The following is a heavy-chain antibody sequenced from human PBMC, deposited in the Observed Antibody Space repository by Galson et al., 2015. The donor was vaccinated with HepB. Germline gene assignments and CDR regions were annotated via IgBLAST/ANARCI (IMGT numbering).Heavy chain of an antibody. D-gene: IGHD6-13*01. CDR3: TRLGDLSGYSSL. V-gene: IGHV3-73*01. CDR2: IGSKANSYAT. Sequence: SLRLSCAASGFTFSGSAIHWVRQASGRGLEWVGRIGSKANSYATAYAASVKGRFTISRDDSKNTAYMQMSSLKTEDTAVYYCTRLGDLSGYSSLWGQGTLVTVSS. J-gene: IGHJ4*02. CDR1: GFTFSGSA.